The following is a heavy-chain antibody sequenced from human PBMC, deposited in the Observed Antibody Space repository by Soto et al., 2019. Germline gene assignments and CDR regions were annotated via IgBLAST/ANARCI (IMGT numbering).Heavy chain of an antibody. Sequence: PGGSLRLSCAASGFTVSSNYMSWVRQAPGKGLEWVSVIYSGGSTYYADSVKGRFTISRDNSKNTLYLQMNSLRAEDTAVYYCARDRIYYDSSGHRVSGMDVWGQGTTVTVSS. J-gene: IGHJ6*02. D-gene: IGHD3-22*01. V-gene: IGHV3-53*01. CDR2: IYSGGST. CDR3: ARDRIYYDSSGHRVSGMDV. CDR1: GFTVSSNY.